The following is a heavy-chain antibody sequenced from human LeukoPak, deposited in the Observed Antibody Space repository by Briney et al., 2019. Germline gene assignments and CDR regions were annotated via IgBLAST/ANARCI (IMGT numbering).Heavy chain of an antibody. CDR2: ISSSNTYI. Sequence: GGSLRLSCAASGFTFSSYSMNWVRQAPGKGLEWVPSISSSNTYIYYAESVKGRFTISRDNAKNSLYLQMNSLRAEDTAVYYCARDPLGRAADYWGQGSLVTVSS. J-gene: IGHJ4*02. CDR3: ARDPLGRAADY. V-gene: IGHV3-21*01. D-gene: IGHD7-27*01. CDR1: GFTFSSYS.